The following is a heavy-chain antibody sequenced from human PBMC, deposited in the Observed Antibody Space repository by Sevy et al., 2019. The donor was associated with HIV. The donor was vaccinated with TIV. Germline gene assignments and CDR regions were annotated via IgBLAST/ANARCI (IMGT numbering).Heavy chain of an antibody. Sequence: GGSLRLSCAASGFTFSSYAMSWVRQAPGKGLEWVSAISGSGGSTYYPDSVKGRFTNSRDNSKNRLYLQMNSLRAEDTAVYYCAKDLTPTVTTWRYWGQGTLVTVSS. CDR1: GFTFSSYA. D-gene: IGHD4-4*01. CDR2: ISGSGGST. V-gene: IGHV3-23*01. CDR3: AKDLTPTVTTWRY. J-gene: IGHJ4*02.